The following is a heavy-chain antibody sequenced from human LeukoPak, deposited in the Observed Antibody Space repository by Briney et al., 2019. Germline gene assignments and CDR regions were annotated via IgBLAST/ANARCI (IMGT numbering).Heavy chain of an antibody. CDR1: GYTFTSYG. V-gene: IGHV1-2*02. J-gene: IGHJ6*03. D-gene: IGHD3-3*01. Sequence: GASVKVSCKASGYTFTSYGISWVRQAPGQGLEWMGWINPNSGATNYAQKFQGRVTMTRDTSISTAYMELSRLRSDDTAVYYCARVMTIFGVVGYMDVWGKGTTVTVSS. CDR2: INPNSGAT. CDR3: ARVMTIFGVVGYMDV.